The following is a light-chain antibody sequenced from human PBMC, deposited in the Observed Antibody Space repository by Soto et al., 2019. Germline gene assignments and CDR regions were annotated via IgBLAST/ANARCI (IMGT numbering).Light chain of an antibody. J-gene: IGLJ1*01. CDR2: DVR. CDR3: SSYTSSSTHV. V-gene: IGLV2-14*03. Sequence: QSALTQPASVSGSPGQSITISCTGTSSDVGAYTFVSWYQQHPDKVPKLMIFDVRRRPSGVSDRFSGSKSGNTASLTSSGLQPEDEADYYCSSYTSSSTHVFGSGTKLTV. CDR1: SSDVGAYTF.